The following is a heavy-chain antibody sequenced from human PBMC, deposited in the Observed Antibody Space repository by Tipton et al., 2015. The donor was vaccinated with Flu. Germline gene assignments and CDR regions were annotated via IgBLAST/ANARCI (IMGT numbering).Heavy chain of an antibody. CDR1: GFTFDDYA. CDR3: AKEGYSSSWYEGAFDI. D-gene: IGHD6-13*01. J-gene: IGHJ3*02. V-gene: IGHV3-43D*04. CDR2: ISWDGGST. Sequence: SLRLSCAASGFTFDDYAMHWVRQAPGKGLEWVSLISWDGGSTYYADSVKGRFTISRDNSKNSLYLQMNSLRAEDTALYYCAKEGYSSSWYEGAFDIWGQGTMVTVSS.